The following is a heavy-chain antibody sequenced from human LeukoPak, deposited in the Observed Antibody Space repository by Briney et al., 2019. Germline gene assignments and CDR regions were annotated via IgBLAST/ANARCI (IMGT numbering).Heavy chain of an antibody. V-gene: IGHV4-59*08. D-gene: IGHD4-17*01. J-gene: IGHJ4*02. Sequence: PSETLSLTCTVSGGSISSYYWSWIRQPPGKGLEWIGYIYYSGSTNYNPSLKSRVTISVDTSQNQFSLKLTSVAAADTAVYYCARVADEFGDYGFDYWGQGTLVTVSS. CDR1: GGSISSYY. CDR3: ARVADEFGDYGFDY. CDR2: IYYSGST.